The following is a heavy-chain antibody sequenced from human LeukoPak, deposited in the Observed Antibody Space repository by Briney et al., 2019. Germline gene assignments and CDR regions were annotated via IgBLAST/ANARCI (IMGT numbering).Heavy chain of an antibody. CDR2: ISSSSGTTK. V-gene: IGHV3-48*03. Sequence: GGSLRLSCAASGFTFINYEMYWVRQAPGKGLEWGSYISSSSGTTKYYADSVKGRFTISRDNAKNSLYLQMSSLRADDTAVYYCARALPSSWYYFDYWGQGTLVTVSS. CDR1: GFTFINYE. CDR3: ARALPSSWYYFDY. D-gene: IGHD6-13*01. J-gene: IGHJ4*02.